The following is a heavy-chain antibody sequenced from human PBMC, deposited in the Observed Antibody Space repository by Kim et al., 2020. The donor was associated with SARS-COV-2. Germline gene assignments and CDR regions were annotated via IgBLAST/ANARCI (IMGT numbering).Heavy chain of an antibody. V-gene: IGHV3-74*01. CDR3: ARRQFSSGWYYFDY. Sequence: ADAVKGRFTIARDNAKNTLYLQMNSLRAEDTAVYYCARRQFSSGWYYFDYWGQGTLVTVSS. J-gene: IGHJ4*02. D-gene: IGHD6-19*01.